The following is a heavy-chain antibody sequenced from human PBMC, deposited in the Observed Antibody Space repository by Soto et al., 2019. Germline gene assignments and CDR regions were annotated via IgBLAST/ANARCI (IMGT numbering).Heavy chain of an antibody. CDR1: GLSFDTYA. CDR2: ISGSGGNI. CDR3: ARDGGPVVITFDF. Sequence: EVQLLESGGGWVKPGGSLRLSCVVSGLSFDTYAMSWVRQAPGKGLEWVSVISGSGGNIWYAASVKDRFTISRDNSKNTLYLQMSSLRVEDTAVYYCARDGGPVVITFDFWGQGTLVTVSS. D-gene: IGHD3-22*01. V-gene: IGHV3-23*01. J-gene: IGHJ4*02.